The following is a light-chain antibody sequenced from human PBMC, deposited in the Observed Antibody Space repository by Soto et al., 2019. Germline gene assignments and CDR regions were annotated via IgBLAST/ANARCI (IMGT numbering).Light chain of an antibody. CDR3: QQSGSSPLT. Sequence: DIVMTQSPDSLAVSLGERATINCKSSQSVLYSSNNKNYLAWYQQKPGQPPKLLIYWASTRESGVPDRFSGSGSGTDFTLTISSLQAEDVAVYYCQQSGSSPLTFGPGTKV. CDR1: QSVLYSSNNKNY. CDR2: WAS. V-gene: IGKV4-1*01. J-gene: IGKJ3*01.